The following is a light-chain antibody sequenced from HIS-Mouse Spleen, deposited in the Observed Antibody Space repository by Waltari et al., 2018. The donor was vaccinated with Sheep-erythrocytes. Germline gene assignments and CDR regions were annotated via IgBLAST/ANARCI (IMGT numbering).Light chain of an antibody. CDR3: QQYYSTPLT. CDR1: QIVLYSSNNKNY. CDR2: WAS. V-gene: IGKV4-1*01. J-gene: IGKJ4*01. Sequence: DIVMTQSPDSLAVYLGERATINCKSSQIVLYSSNNKNYLAWYQQKPGQPPKLLIYWASTRESGVPDRFSGSGSGTDFTLTISSLQAEDVAVYYCQQYYSTPLTFGGGTKVEIK.